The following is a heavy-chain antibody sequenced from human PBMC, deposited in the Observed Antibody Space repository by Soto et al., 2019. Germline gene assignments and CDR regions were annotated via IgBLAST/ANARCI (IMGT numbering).Heavy chain of an antibody. V-gene: IGHV3-48*01. CDR1: GFTFRSYN. CDR3: ARVLQGGTRNSYYYYMDV. J-gene: IGHJ6*03. Sequence: DVQLVESGGGLVQSGGSLRLSCAASGFTFRSYNINWVRQAPGKGLEWISYINTRSSITFHADSVKGRFTISTDNAKNSLYLQMNSLTAEDTAVYYCARVLQGGTRNSYYYYMDVWGMGTTVTVSS. CDR2: INTRSSIT. D-gene: IGHD1-26*01.